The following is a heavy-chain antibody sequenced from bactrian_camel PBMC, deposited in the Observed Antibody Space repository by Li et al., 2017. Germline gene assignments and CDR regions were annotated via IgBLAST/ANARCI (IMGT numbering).Heavy chain of an antibody. D-gene: IGHD1*01. Sequence: VQLVESGGGLVQPGGSLRLSCAASEFDFSSRVMSWVRQAPGKGLEWVSTINSGGGSTYYADSVKGRFTISEDNAKNTVYLQMNSLKPEDTAMYYCAADSTCPPIMLAAANRGTDFGYWGQGTQVTVS. CDR1: EFDFSSRV. CDR3: AADSTCPPIMLAAANRGTDFGY. J-gene: IGHJ6*01. CDR2: INSGGGST. V-gene: IGHV3S40*01.